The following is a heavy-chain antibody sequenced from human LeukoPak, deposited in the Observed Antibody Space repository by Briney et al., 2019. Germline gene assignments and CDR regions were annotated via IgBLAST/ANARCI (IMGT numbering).Heavy chain of an antibody. CDR2: ISGSGGST. D-gene: IGHD3-22*01. CDR3: AKVRASSGYTFFDY. Sequence: GGSLRLSCAASGFTFSIYAMSWVRQAPGKGLEWVSAISGSGGSTYYADSVKGRFTISRDNSKNTLYLQMNSLRAEDTAVYYCAKVRASSGYTFFDYWGQGTLVTVSS. CDR1: GFTFSIYA. V-gene: IGHV3-23*01. J-gene: IGHJ4*02.